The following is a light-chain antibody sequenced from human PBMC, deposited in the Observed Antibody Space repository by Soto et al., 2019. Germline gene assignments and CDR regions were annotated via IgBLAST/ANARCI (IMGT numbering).Light chain of an antibody. CDR1: QSISSW. CDR3: QQYNSYPGT. Sequence: DIQMTQSPSTLSASVGDRVTVTCRSSQSISSWLAWYQQKPGKAPKLLIYDASSLESGVPSRFSGSGSGTEFTLTISSLQPDDFATYYCQQYNSYPGTFGQGTKV. CDR2: DAS. V-gene: IGKV1-5*01. J-gene: IGKJ1*01.